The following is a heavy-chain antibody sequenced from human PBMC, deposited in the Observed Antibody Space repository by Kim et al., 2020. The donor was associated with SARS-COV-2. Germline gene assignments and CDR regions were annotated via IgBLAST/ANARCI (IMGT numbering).Heavy chain of an antibody. D-gene: IGHD6-13*01. Sequence: NPSLKSRVPISVDTSKTQFSLKLSSVTAADTAVYYCARVLTQYSSSWYDPWGQGTLVTVSS. CDR3: ARVLTQYSSSWYDP. J-gene: IGHJ5*02. V-gene: IGHV4-30-2*04.